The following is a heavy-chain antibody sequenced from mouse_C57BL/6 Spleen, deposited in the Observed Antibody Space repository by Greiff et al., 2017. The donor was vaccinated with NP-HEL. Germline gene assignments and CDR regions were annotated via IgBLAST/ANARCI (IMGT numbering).Heavy chain of an antibody. CDR3: ARKDYGYSWFAY. V-gene: IGHV1-19*01. Sequence: EVQLQQSGPVLVKPGASVKMSCKASGYTFTDYYMNWVKQSHGKSLEWIGVINPYNGGTSYNQKFKGKATLTVDKSSSTAYMELNSLTSEDSAVYYCARKDYGYSWFAYWGQGTLVTVSA. J-gene: IGHJ3*01. CDR1: GYTFTDYY. D-gene: IGHD2-2*01. CDR2: INPYNGGT.